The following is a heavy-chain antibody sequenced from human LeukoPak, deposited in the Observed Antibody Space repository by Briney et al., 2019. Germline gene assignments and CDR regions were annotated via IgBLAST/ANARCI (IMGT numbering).Heavy chain of an antibody. V-gene: IGHV3-7*01. CDR2: IKQHGSEK. Sequence: QTGGSLRLSCAASGFTFSSYWMNWVRQAPGKGLEWVANIKQHGSEKYYVDSVKGRFTISRDNAKNSLYLQMNSLRAEDTAVYYCAGVRDDSSGYHPFDYWGQGTLVTVSS. CDR3: AGVRDDSSGYHPFDY. D-gene: IGHD3-22*01. CDR1: GFTFSSYW. J-gene: IGHJ4*02.